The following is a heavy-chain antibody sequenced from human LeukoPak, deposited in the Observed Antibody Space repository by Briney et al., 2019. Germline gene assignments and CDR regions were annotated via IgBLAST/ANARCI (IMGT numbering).Heavy chain of an antibody. CDR2: INHSGSS. V-gene: IGHV4-34*01. CDR1: GGSFSGYY. CDR3: ARSYNRVVLLYY. J-gene: IGHJ4*02. Sequence: SETLSLTCAVYGGSFSGYYWTWIRQPPGKGLEWIGEINHSGSSNYNPSLKSRVTIPVDTSKNQFSLKLTSVTAADTAVYYCARSYNRVVLLYYWGQGTLVTVSS. D-gene: IGHD3-10*01.